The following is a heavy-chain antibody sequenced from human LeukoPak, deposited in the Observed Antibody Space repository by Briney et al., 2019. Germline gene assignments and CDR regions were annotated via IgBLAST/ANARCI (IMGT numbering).Heavy chain of an antibody. D-gene: IGHD3-22*01. V-gene: IGHV3-30*04. J-gene: IGHJ3*02. CDR2: ISYDGSNK. CDR1: GFTFSSYA. CDR3: ARGGYYDSSGYYSWVDAFDI. Sequence: PGGSLRPSCAASGFTFSSYAMHWVRQAPGKGLEWVAVISYDGSNKYYADSVKGRFTISRDNSKNTLYLQMNSLRAEDTAVYYCARGGYYDSSGYYSWVDAFDIWGQGTMVTVSS.